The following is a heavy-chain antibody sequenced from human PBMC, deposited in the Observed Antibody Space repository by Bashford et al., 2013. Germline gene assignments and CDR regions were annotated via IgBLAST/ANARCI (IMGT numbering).Heavy chain of an antibody. CDR2: IIPIFGTA. Sequence: WVRQAPGQGLEWMGGIIPIFGTANYAQKFQGRVTITADESTSTAYMELSSLRSDDTAVYYCARESYRVATSYYYYGMDVWGQGTTVTVSS. J-gene: IGHJ6*02. D-gene: IGHD5-12*01. V-gene: IGHV1-69*01. CDR3: ARESYRVATSYYYYGMDV.